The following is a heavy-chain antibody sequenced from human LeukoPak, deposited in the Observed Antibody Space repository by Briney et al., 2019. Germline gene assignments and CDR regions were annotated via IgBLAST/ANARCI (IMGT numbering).Heavy chain of an antibody. CDR3: ARGGWELLRYSFDY. V-gene: IGHV3-64*01. J-gene: IGHJ4*02. Sequence: GGSLRLSCAASGFTFSSYGMHWVRQAPGKGLEYVSTISSNGGSTYYANSVKDRFTISGDNSKNTLYLQMGSLRAEDMAVYYCARGGWELLRYSFDYWGQGTLVTVSS. CDR2: ISSNGGST. CDR1: GFTFSSYG. D-gene: IGHD1-26*01.